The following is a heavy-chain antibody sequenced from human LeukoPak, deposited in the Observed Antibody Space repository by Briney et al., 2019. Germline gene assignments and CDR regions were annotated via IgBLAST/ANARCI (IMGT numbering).Heavy chain of an antibody. Sequence: SETLSLTCSVSGGSISSYYWSWIRQPAGKGLEWIGRIYSSGTITYNPSLQSRVTMSVDTSKNEFSLKMSSVTAADTAVYYCTRDPGTTGEVKFDPWGQGTLVAVSS. CDR1: GGSISSYY. D-gene: IGHD4-17*01. CDR3: TRDPGTTGEVKFDP. CDR2: IYSSGTI. V-gene: IGHV4-4*07. J-gene: IGHJ5*02.